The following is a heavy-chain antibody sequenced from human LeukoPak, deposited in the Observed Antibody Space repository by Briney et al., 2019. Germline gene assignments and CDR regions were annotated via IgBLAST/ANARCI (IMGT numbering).Heavy chain of an antibody. CDR1: GFTFSSYS. V-gene: IGHV3-21*01. CDR2: ISSSSSYI. Sequence: GGSLRLSCAASGFTFSSYSMNWVRQAPGKGLEWVSSISSSSSYIYYADSVKGRFTISRDNAKNSLYPQMNSLRAEDTAVYYCARTTTGYYYYGMDVWGQGTTVTVSS. D-gene: IGHD1-1*01. J-gene: IGHJ6*02. CDR3: ARTTTGYYYYGMDV.